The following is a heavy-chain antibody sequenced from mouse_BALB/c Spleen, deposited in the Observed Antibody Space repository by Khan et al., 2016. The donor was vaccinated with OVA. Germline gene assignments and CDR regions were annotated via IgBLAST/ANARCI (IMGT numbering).Heavy chain of an antibody. J-gene: IGHJ3*01. D-gene: IGHD2-4*01. Sequence: QVQLKQSGPGLVQPSQSLSITYTVSGFSLTTYGVHWVRQSPGKGLEWLGVIWSGGSTDYNAAFISRLSISKDSSKSQVFFKMNSLQVNDTAIYYCARNYDYDEGLAYWGQGTLVTVSA. CDR3: ARNYDYDEGLAY. V-gene: IGHV2-2*02. CDR1: GFSLTTYG. CDR2: IWSGGST.